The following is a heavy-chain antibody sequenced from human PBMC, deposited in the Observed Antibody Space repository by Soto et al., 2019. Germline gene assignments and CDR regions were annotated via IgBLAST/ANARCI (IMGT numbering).Heavy chain of an antibody. Sequence: GGSLRLSCAASGFTFSSYSMNWVRQAPGKGLEWVSYISSSSSTIYYADSVKGRFTISRDNAKNSLYLQMNSLRAEDTAVYYCARDQAVAGTGEFDYWGQGALVTVSS. V-gene: IGHV3-48*01. CDR1: GFTFSSYS. CDR3: ARDQAVAGTGEFDY. J-gene: IGHJ4*02. D-gene: IGHD6-19*01. CDR2: ISSSSSTI.